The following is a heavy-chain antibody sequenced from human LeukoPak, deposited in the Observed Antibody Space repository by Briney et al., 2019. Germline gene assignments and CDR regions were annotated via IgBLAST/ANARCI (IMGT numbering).Heavy chain of an antibody. CDR3: ARGPLSGSYGDY. CDR1: GYSFTSYG. D-gene: IGHD1-26*01. J-gene: IGHJ4*02. Sequence: ASVKVSCKASGYSFTSYGIRWVRQAPGQGLEWMGWVSAYNGNTDYAQKFQGRVTMTTDTSTTTAYMELRSLKSDDTAVYYCARGPLSGSYGDYWGQGTLVTVSS. CDR2: VSAYNGNT. V-gene: IGHV1-18*01.